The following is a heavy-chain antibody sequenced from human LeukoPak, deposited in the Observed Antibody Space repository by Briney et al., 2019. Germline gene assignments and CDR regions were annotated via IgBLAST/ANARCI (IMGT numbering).Heavy chain of an antibody. D-gene: IGHD3-22*01. Sequence: SETLSLTCTVSGGSISSYYWSRIRQPPGKELEWIGYIYYSGSTNYNPSLKSRVTISVDTSKNQFSLKLSSVTAADTAVYYCASYSYYYDSSGYFDYWGQGTLVTVSS. CDR3: ASYSYYYDSSGYFDY. J-gene: IGHJ4*02. V-gene: IGHV4-59*01. CDR2: IYYSGST. CDR1: GGSISSYY.